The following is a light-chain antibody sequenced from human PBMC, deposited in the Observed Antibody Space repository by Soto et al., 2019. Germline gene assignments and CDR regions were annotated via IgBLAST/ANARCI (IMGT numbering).Light chain of an antibody. CDR2: YAS. V-gene: IGKV1-5*01. CDR1: QTISSG. CDR3: QQYKSYKT. J-gene: IGKJ1*01. Sequence: DIPMTQSPSTLSASVGDRVTITCRASQTISSGLAWYQQKPGKAPKVLIYYASTLESGVPSRFSGSGSGTEFTLTISSLQPDDFATYYCQQYKSYKTFGQGTKVEIK.